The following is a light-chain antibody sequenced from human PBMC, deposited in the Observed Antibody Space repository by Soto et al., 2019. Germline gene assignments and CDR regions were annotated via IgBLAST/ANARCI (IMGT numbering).Light chain of an antibody. Sequence: EIVLTQSPGTLSLSPGERATLSCRASQSVSSSFLAWYQQKPGQAPRLLIYGASSRATGIPDRFSGSGSGTAFTLTITGLEPEDFSVYYCHQYCSSPCTFGQGTKVQIK. J-gene: IGKJ1*01. CDR1: QSVSSSF. CDR3: HQYCSSPCT. V-gene: IGKV3-20*01. CDR2: GAS.